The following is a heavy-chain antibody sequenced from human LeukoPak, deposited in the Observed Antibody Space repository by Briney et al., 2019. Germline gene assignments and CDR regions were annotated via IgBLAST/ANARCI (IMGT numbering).Heavy chain of an antibody. CDR2: ISYDGSNK. CDR3: ATPWSGALFYI. D-gene: IGHD4/OR15-4a*01. CDR1: GFTFSSYG. V-gene: IGHV3-30*03. J-gene: IGHJ3*02. Sequence: GGSLRLSCAASGFTFSSYGMHWVRQAPGKGLEWVAVISYDGSNKYYADSVKDRFTISRYNSKNTLYLQMNSLRAEDTAVYYCATPWSGALFYIWGQGTMVTVSS.